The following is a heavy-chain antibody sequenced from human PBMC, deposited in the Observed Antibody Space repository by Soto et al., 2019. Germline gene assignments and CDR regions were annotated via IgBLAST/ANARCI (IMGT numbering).Heavy chain of an antibody. CDR3: AGGRDSSSYYYYYYMDV. CDR1: GGSFSGYY. CDR2: INHSGST. Sequence: PSETLSLTCAVYGGSFSGYYWSWIRQPPGKGLEWIGEINHSGSTNYNPSLKSRVTISVDTSKNQFSLKLSSVTAADTAVYYCAGGRDSSSYYYYYYMDVWGKGTTVTVSS. J-gene: IGHJ6*03. D-gene: IGHD6-13*01. V-gene: IGHV4-34*01.